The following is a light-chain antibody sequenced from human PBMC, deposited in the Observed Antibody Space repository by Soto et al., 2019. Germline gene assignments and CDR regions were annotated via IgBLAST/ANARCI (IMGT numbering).Light chain of an antibody. J-gene: IGKJ1*01. CDR2: GAS. Sequence: DIQMTPSPSSLSASVGDTVTITCRASQNIGTFLNWYQRKSGKAPDLLISGASSLLTGVPSRFSGSGSGTGFTLTITKLQPEDFATYHCQRIFNTPRTFGPGTKVEV. CDR1: QNIGTF. V-gene: IGKV1-39*01. CDR3: QRIFNTPRT.